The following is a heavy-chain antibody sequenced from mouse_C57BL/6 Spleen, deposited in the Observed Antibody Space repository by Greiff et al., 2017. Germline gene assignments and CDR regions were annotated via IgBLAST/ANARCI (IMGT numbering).Heavy chain of an antibody. CDR1: GFSLTSYG. Sequence: QVQLKESGPGLVQPSQSLSITCTVSGFSLTSYGVHWVRQSPGKGLEWLGVIWRGGSTDYNAAFMSRLSLTKDKSKSQVFYKMNSLKADDSAIYFCATRGIESSGPMEYWGQGISVTVSS. CDR3: ATRGIESSGPMEY. J-gene: IGHJ4*01. V-gene: IGHV2-5*01. D-gene: IGHD3-2*02. CDR2: IWRGGST.